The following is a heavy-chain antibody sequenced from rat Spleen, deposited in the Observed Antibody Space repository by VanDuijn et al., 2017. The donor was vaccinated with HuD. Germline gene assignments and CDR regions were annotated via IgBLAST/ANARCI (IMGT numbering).Heavy chain of an antibody. CDR3: ATQGITAPHFDY. J-gene: IGHJ2*01. D-gene: IGHD1-4*01. V-gene: IGHV5S10*01. CDR1: RFNFSDYT. Sequence: EVQLVESDGGLVQPGRSLKLSCAASRFNFSDYTMAWVRQAPEKGLEWVATIFYDGSRTYYRDSVKGRFTISRDNARSILYLQMDSLGSEDTATYYCATQGITAPHFDYWGQGVMVTVSS. CDR2: IFYDGSRT.